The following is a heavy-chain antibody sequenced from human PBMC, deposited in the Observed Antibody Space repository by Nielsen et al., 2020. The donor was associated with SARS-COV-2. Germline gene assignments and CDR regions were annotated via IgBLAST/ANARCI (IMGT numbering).Heavy chain of an antibody. V-gene: IGHV3-48*02. D-gene: IGHD5-12*01. J-gene: IGHJ4*02. CDR2: ISASSANI. CDR1: GFTFGDYA. Sequence: GESLRLSCTASGFTFGDYAMSWFRQAPGKGLEWVAYISASSANIHYAASVNGRFTVSRDNAKNSLYLQMNNLRDEDTAVYYCASDPSYASSWLHYFDFWGQGTLVTVSS. CDR3: ASDPSYASSWLHYFDF.